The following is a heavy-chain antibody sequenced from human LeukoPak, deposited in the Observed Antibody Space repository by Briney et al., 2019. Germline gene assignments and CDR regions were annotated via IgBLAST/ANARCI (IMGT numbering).Heavy chain of an antibody. CDR1: GVTVSSNY. V-gene: IGHV3-66*01. D-gene: IGHD2-2*01. Sequence: GGSLRLSCAASGVTVSSNYMSWVRQAPGMGLEWVSAIYGGGRTSYADSVKGRFTISRGNSKTTLFLQMNSLRAEDTAVYYCARERVACSGATCYSDGFDIRSQGTMVTVSS. J-gene: IGHJ3*02. CDR3: ARERVACSGATCYSDGFDI. CDR2: IYGGGRT.